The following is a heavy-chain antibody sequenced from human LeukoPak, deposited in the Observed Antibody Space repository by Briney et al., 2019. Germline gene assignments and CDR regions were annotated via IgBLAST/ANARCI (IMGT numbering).Heavy chain of an antibody. CDR2: ISWDGGST. V-gene: IGHV3-43D*03. Sequence: GGSLRLSCAASGFTFDDYAMHWVRQAPGKGLEWVSLISWDGGSTYYADSVKGRFTISRDNSKNSLYLQMNSLRAEDTALYYCAKDTGLFNQLLFDGGYMDVWGKGTTVTVSS. D-gene: IGHD2-2*01. CDR3: AKDTGLFNQLLFDGGYMDV. CDR1: GFTFDDYA. J-gene: IGHJ6*03.